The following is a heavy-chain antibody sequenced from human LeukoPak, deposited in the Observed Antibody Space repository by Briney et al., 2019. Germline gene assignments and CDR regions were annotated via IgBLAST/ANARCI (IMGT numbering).Heavy chain of an antibody. CDR2: LNPNSGDT. J-gene: IGHJ4*02. D-gene: IGHD5-24*01. CDR1: GYTFTDCY. Sequence: GASVKVSCKASGYTFTDCYMHWVRQAPGQGLEWMGWLNPNSGDTNYAQKFQGRVSMTRDSSISTAYMDLSALRSDDTAVYSCARGRNIEMTTMSGGSDYWGQGTLVTVSS. CDR3: ARGRNIEMTTMSGGSDY. V-gene: IGHV1-2*02.